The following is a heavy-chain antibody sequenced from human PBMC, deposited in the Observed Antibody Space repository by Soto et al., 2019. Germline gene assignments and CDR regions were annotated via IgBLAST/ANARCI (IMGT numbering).Heavy chain of an antibody. CDR2: INHSGST. D-gene: IGHD3-10*01. CDR3: ARGGKGGGHCYYYYYMHV. V-gene: IGHV4-34*01. J-gene: IGHJ6*03. CDR1: GGSFSGYY. Sequence: PSETLSLTCAVYGGSFSGYYWSWIRQPPGKGLEWIGEINHSGSTNYNPSLKSRVTISVDTSKNQFSLKLSSVTAADTAVYYCARGGKGGGHCYYYYYMHVWGKGTTVTVSS.